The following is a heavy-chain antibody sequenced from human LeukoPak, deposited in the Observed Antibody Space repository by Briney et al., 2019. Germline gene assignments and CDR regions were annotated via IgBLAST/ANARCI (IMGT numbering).Heavy chain of an antibody. Sequence: TGGSLRLSCAASGFTFSSYAMSWVRQAPGKGLEWVSAISGSGGSTYYADSVKGRFTISRDNSKNTLYLQMNSLRAEDTAVYYCAITVGATTLGYWGQGTLVTVSS. CDR2: ISGSGGST. CDR3: AITVGATTLGY. J-gene: IGHJ4*02. D-gene: IGHD1-26*01. CDR1: GFTFSSYA. V-gene: IGHV3-23*01.